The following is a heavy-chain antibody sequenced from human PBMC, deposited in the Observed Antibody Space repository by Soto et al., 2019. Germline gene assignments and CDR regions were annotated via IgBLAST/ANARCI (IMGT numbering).Heavy chain of an antibody. CDR1: GFTFSSYA. J-gene: IGHJ4*02. CDR2: ISGSGGST. V-gene: IGHV3-23*01. Sequence: GGSLRLSCAASGFTFSSYAMSWVRQAPGKGLEWVSAISGSGGSTYYAGSVKGRFTISRDNSENTLYLQMNSLRAEDTAVYYCAKNAGIAAAGPSGYWGQGTLVTVSS. CDR3: AKNAGIAAAGPSGY. D-gene: IGHD6-13*01.